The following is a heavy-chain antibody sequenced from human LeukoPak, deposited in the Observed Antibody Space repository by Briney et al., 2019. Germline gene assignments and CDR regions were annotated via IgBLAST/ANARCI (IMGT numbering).Heavy chain of an antibody. V-gene: IGHV4-61*02. Sequence: SGTLALTCTVSGGSISSGSYYWSWIRQPAGKRLEWIGRIYTSGSTNYNPSLKSRVTISVDTSNNQLSLKLSSVVAADTAVYYCARDFYGGNFEFDYWGQGTLVTVSS. CDR2: IYTSGST. CDR1: GGSISSGSYY. CDR3: ARDFYGGNFEFDY. D-gene: IGHD4-23*01. J-gene: IGHJ4*02.